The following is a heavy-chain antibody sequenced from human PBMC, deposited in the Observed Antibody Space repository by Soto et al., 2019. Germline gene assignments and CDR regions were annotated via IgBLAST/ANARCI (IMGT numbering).Heavy chain of an antibody. J-gene: IGHJ5*02. D-gene: IGHD2-15*01. CDR2: MSYSGST. CDR3: ARAEYCTGGSCYSLNWFAP. CDR1: GGSISSGDYY. V-gene: IGHV4-30-4*01. Sequence: SETLSLTCSVSGGSISSGDYYWSWIRQPPGKGLEWIGYMSYSGSTHYKSSLQSRVTISVDTLKNQFSLKLSSVTAADTAVYYCARAEYCTGGSCYSLNWFAPWGPGTLVTVSS.